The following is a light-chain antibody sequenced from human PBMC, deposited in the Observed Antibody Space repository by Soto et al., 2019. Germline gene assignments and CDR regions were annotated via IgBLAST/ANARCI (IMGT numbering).Light chain of an antibody. V-gene: IGKV3-11*01. J-gene: IGKJ4*01. Sequence: EIVLTQSPATLSLSPGDRGTLSCRASQNIDNNIAWYQQKLGQAPRLLIYDASSRATGVPSRFSGSRSGTDFTHTISSLEPEDVATYYCQNRNHLPPGATFGGGTKVELK. CDR3: QNRNHLPPGAT. CDR1: QNIDNN. CDR2: DAS.